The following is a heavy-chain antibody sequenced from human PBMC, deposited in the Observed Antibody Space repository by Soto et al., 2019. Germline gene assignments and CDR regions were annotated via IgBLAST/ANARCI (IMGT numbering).Heavy chain of an antibody. CDR1: GGSISSVVYS. J-gene: IGHJ5*02. CDR3: ARSVRVGPHAPNWFDP. Sequence: RSLTCAVSGGSISSVVYSWSWIRQPPVKGLEWIGYIYHSGSTYYNPSLKSRVNISVDRSKNQFSLKLSSVNAADTAVYYCARSVRVGPHAPNWFDPSGQGTRVTVSS. D-gene: IGHD1-26*01. CDR2: IYHSGST. V-gene: IGHV4-30-2*01.